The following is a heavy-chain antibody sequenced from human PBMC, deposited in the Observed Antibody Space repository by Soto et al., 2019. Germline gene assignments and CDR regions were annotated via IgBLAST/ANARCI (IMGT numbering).Heavy chain of an antibody. Sequence: GASVKVSCKASGGTFSSYAISWVRQAPGQGLEWMGGIIPIFGTANYAQKFQGRVTITADESTSTAYMELSSLRSEDTAVYYCARESRDYDILTGYYLSEDRALDPWGQGTLVTVSS. V-gene: IGHV1-69*13. CDR3: ARESRDYDILTGYYLSEDRALDP. CDR1: GGTFSSYA. CDR2: IIPIFGTA. J-gene: IGHJ5*02. D-gene: IGHD3-9*01.